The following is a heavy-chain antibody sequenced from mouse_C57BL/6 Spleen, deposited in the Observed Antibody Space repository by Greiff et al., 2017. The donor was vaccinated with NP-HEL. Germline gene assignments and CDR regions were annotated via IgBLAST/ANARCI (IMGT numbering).Heavy chain of an antibody. CDR3: ARSSNYLYAMDY. Sequence: QVQLQQPGAELVMPGASVKLSCKASGYTFTSYWMHWVKQRPGQGLEWIGEIGPSDSYTNYNQKFKGKSTLTVDKSSSTAYMQLSSLTSEDSAVYYCARSSNYLYAMDYWGQGTSVTVSS. D-gene: IGHD2-5*01. CDR2: IGPSDSYT. J-gene: IGHJ4*01. V-gene: IGHV1-69*01. CDR1: GYTFTSYW.